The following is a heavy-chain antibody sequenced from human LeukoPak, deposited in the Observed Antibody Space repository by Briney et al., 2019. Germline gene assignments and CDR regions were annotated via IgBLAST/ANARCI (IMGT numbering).Heavy chain of an antibody. J-gene: IGHJ4*02. CDR2: IYYSGST. CDR3: ARSSKAYGGYYIY. Sequence: SETLSLTCTVSGGSISSYYWSWIRQPPGKGLEWIGYIYYSGSTNYNPSLKSRVTISVDTSKNQFSLKLSSVTADDTAVYYCARSSKAYGGYYIYWGQGTQVTVSS. D-gene: IGHD3-22*01. CDR1: GGSISSYY. V-gene: IGHV4-59*01.